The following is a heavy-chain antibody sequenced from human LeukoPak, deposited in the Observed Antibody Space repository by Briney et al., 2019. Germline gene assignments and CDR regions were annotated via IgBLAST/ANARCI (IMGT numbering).Heavy chain of an antibody. CDR1: GVTFSSYV. CDR2: ISGSGGGT. CDR3: VQEGPRGLAFDV. Sequence: GGSLRLSCEASGVTFSSYVMSWVRQAPGKGPEWVSGISGSGGGTYYADFVKGRFAISRDNSKNTLYLQMNSLRAEDSVLYYCVQEGPRGLAFDVWGQGTRVTVSS. J-gene: IGHJ3*01. V-gene: IGHV3-23*01.